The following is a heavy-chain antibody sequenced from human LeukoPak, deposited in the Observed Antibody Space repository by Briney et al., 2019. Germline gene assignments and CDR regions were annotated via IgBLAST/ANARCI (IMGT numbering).Heavy chain of an antibody. V-gene: IGHV1-69*05. J-gene: IGHJ5*02. CDR3: ARKVGATRGWFDP. CDR2: IIPIFGTA. D-gene: IGHD1-26*01. CDR1: GGTFSSYA. Sequence: ASVKVSCKASGGTFSSYAISWVRQAPGQGLEWMGGIIPIFGTANYAQKFQGRATITTDESTSTAYMELSSLRSEDTAVYYCARKVGATRGWFDPWGQGTLVTVSS.